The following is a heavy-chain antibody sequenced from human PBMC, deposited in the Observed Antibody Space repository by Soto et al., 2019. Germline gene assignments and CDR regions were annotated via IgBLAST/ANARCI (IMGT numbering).Heavy chain of an antibody. V-gene: IGHV1-18*01. CDR3: ARGWGGIVVAGTRLDY. D-gene: IGHD6-19*01. CDR1: GYTFTSYA. J-gene: IGHJ4*02. Sequence: QAQLVQSGTEVEKPGASVKVSCKASGYTFTSYAISWVRQAPGQGLEWMGWISANNGNTNYAQKLQGRVTMTADTPTSTAYMELRSLRSDDTAVYYCARGWGGIVVAGTRLDYWGQGTLVTVSS. CDR2: ISANNGNT.